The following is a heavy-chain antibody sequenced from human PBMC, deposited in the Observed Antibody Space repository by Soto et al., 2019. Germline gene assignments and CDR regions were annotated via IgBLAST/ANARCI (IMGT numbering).Heavy chain of an antibody. J-gene: IGHJ6*02. CDR2: INPSGGST. CDR1: GYTFTSYY. D-gene: IGHD2-2*01. CDR3: ARTYLYCSSTSCQPDYYYYGMDV. V-gene: IGHV1-46*01. Sequence: GASVNVSCKASGYTFTSYYMHWVRQAPGQGLEWMGIINPSGGSTSYAQKFQGRVTMTRDTSTSTVYMELSSLRSEDTAVYYCARTYLYCSSTSCQPDYYYYGMDVWGQGTTVTVSS.